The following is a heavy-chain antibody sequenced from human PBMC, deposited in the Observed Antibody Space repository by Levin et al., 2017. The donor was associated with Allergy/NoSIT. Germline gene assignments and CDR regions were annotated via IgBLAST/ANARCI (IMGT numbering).Heavy chain of an antibody. CDR2: INDSGST. D-gene: IGHD6-19*01. CDR1: GGSFRAYY. Sequence: SETLSLTCAVYGGSFRAYYWSWIRQPPGKGLEWIGEINDSGSTNYNPSLKSRVTISVDSSKNQFSLKLSSVTAADTAVYFCARGYGRRGPPRASGWYYNSDAFDIWGQGTMVTVSS. CDR3: ARGYGRRGPPRASGWYYNSDAFDI. J-gene: IGHJ3*02. V-gene: IGHV4-34*01.